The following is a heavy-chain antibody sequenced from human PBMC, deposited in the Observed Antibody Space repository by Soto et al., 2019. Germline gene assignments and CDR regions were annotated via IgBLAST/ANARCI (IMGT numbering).Heavy chain of an antibody. CDR1: GFTFNNYA. CDR3: VREDTGSFDY. V-gene: IGHV3-30-3*01. D-gene: IGHD2-8*02. Sequence: QVQLVESGGGVVQPGRSLRLSCATSGFTFNNYAMHWVRQAPGKGLEWVTGILYDGSMQYYADSVKGRFTVSRDNSKNTVYLQMSSLRPEDTAVYYCVREDTGSFDYWGQGTLVTVSS. CDR2: ILYDGSMQ. J-gene: IGHJ4*02.